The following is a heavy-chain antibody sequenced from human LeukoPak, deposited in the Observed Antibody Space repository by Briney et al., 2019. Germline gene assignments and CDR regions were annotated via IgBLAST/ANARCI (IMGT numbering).Heavy chain of an antibody. J-gene: IGHJ4*02. V-gene: IGHV3-23*01. CDR1: GFTFSSYA. CDR3: ASPDLGYCSSTSCYVGSYFDY. D-gene: IGHD2-2*01. Sequence: PGGSLRLSCAASGFTFSSYAMSWVRQAPGKGLEWVSAISGSGGSTYYADSVKGRFTISRDNSENTLYLQMNSLRAEDTAVYYCASPDLGYCSSTSCYVGSYFDYWGQGTLVTVSS. CDR2: ISGSGGST.